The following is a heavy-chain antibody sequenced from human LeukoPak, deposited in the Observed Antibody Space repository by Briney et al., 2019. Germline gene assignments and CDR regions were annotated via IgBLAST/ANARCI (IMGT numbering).Heavy chain of an antibody. CDR2: IWYDGSNK. J-gene: IGHJ4*02. D-gene: IGHD1-20*01. CDR3: ARGNHNWVFDY. Sequence: GGSLRLSCAASGFTFSSYGMHWVRQAPGKGLGWVAVIWYDGSNKYYADSVKGRFTISRDNSKNTLYLQMNSLRAEDTAVYYCARGNHNWVFDYWGQGTLVTVSS. CDR1: GFTFSSYG. V-gene: IGHV3-33*01.